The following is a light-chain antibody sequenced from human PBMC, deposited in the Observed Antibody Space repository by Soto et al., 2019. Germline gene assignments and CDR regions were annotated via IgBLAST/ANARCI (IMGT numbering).Light chain of an antibody. CDR2: GAS. CDR1: QSVSSSY. J-gene: IGKJ1*01. Sequence: EIVLTQSPGTLSLSPGERATLSCRASQSVSSSYLAWYQQKPGQAPRLLIYGASRRATGIPDSFSGSGSGTDFTLTISRLEPEEFAVYYCQQYGSSPKTFGHGTKVEIK. CDR3: QQYGSSPKT. V-gene: IGKV3-20*01.